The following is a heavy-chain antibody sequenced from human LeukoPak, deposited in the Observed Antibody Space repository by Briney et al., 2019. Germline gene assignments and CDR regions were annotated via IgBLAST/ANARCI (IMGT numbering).Heavy chain of an antibody. CDR1: GYTFTSYD. CDR2: MNPNGGNT. CDR3: ARLTDQERGYDFWSGYYPTYNWFDP. D-gene: IGHD3-3*01. J-gene: IGHJ5*02. V-gene: IGHV1-8*03. Sequence: ASVKVSCKASGYTFTSYDINWVRQATGQGLEWMGWMNPNGGNTGYAQKFQGRVTITRNTSISTAYMELSSLRSEDTAVYYCARLTDQERGYDFWSGYYPTYNWFDPWGQGTLVTVSS.